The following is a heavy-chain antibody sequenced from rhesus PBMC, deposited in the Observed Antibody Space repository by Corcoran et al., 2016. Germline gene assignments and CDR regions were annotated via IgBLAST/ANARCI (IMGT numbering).Heavy chain of an antibody. Sequence: QVQLQESGPGLVKPLETLSLTCAVPGGSISSNYWSWIRQPTGKGLEWIGYIYGSGSSTNYNPSLKSRVTLSVDTSKNQFSLKLSSVTAADTAVYYCARAGYEDDYGYYYTFDYWGQGVLVTVSS. D-gene: IGHD3-9*01. V-gene: IGHV4S11*01. CDR3: ARAGYEDDYGYYYTFDY. CDR2: IYGSGSST. J-gene: IGHJ4*01. CDR1: GGSISSNY.